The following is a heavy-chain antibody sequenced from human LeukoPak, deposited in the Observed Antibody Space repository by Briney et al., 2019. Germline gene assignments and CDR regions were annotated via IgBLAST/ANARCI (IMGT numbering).Heavy chain of an antibody. D-gene: IGHD6-13*01. CDR3: PKDLSPMVPFDY. CDR1: GFTSSGYG. Sequence: PGGSLRLSCAASGFTSSGYGMHWVRQAPGKGLEWVAVISYDGSNKYYADSVKGRFTISRDNSKNTLYLQMNSLRAEDTAVYYCPKDLSPMVPFDYWGQGTLVTVSS. CDR2: ISYDGSNK. V-gene: IGHV3-30*18. J-gene: IGHJ4*02.